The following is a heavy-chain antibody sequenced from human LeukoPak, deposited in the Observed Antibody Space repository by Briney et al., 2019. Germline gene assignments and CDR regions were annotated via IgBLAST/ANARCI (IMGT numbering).Heavy chain of an antibody. D-gene: IGHD4-11*01. Sequence: GGSLSLSCAASGFTFSSYWMHWVRQAPGKGLVWVSRINSDGSSTSYADSVKGRFTISRDNAKNTLYLQMNSLRAEDTAVYYCARDGPTVTTVRGFDYWGQGTLVTVSS. CDR3: ARDGPTVTTVRGFDY. CDR1: GFTFSSYW. CDR2: INSDGSST. J-gene: IGHJ4*02. V-gene: IGHV3-74*01.